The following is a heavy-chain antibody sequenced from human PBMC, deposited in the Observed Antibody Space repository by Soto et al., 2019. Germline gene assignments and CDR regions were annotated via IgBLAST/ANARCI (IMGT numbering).Heavy chain of an antibody. J-gene: IGHJ6*02. CDR1: GASVSSDSYS. V-gene: IGHV4-61*01. Sequence: QVRLQESGPGLVKPSETLSLTCTVSGASVSSDSYSWSWIRQPPGKGLEWIGGFYFTGTTKTNPSLQSRVSISVDESKNQMSLKLNSVTAVDTAVYYCAKDPRFYGMDVWGQGTTVTVSS. CDR3: AKDPRFYGMDV. CDR2: FYFTGTT.